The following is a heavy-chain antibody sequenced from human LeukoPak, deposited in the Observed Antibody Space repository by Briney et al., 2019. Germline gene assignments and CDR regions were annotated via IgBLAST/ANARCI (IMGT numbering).Heavy chain of an antibody. D-gene: IGHD1-1*01. V-gene: IGHV3-48*02. Sequence: PGGSLRLSCAASGFTFNNYWMSWVRQAPGKGLEWVSYISSRSSTIYYADSVKGRFTISRDNAKNSLYLQMNSLRDEDTAVYYCARGAIAGRGDNWFWFDPWGQGTLVTVSS. CDR1: GFTFNNYW. CDR2: ISSRSSTI. J-gene: IGHJ5*02. CDR3: ARGAIAGRGDNWFWFDP.